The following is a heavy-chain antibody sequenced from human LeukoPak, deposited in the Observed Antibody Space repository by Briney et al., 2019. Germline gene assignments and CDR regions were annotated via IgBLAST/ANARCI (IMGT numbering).Heavy chain of an antibody. Sequence: GSLRLSCAASGFTFSSYSMNWVRQPPGKWLEWIGEINHSGSTNYNPSLKSRVTISVDTSKNQFSLKLSSVTAADTAVYYCARARGYSYGTASRDYWGQGTLVTVSS. CDR2: INHSGST. D-gene: IGHD5-18*01. J-gene: IGHJ4*02. CDR1: GFTFSSYS. CDR3: ARARGYSYGTASRDY. V-gene: IGHV4-34*01.